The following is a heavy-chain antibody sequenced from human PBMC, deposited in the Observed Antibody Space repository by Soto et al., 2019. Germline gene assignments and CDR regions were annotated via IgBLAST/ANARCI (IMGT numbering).Heavy chain of an antibody. CDR2: ISAYNGNT. D-gene: IGHD2-15*01. V-gene: IGHV1-18*04. J-gene: IGHJ4*02. CDR1: GYTLSSYG. Sequence: QVQLVQSGAEVKKPGASVKVSCKASGYTLSSYGISWVRQAPRQGLEWLGWISAYNGNTNYAQKLQDRVTMTTDTCANTAYIELRSLRSDDTAVYYCARAGIGGWLAEYYWGQGTLVTVSS. CDR3: ARAGIGGWLAEYY.